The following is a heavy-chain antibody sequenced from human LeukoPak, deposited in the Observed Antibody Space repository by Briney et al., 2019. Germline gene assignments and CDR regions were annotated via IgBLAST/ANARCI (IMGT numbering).Heavy chain of an antibody. CDR2: ISSSSSYI. D-gene: IGHD3-22*01. Sequence: GGSLRLSCAASGFTFSSYRMNWVRQAPGKGLEWVSSISSSSSYIYYADSVKGRFTISRDNAKNSLYLQMNSLRAEDTAVYYCASYYYDSSGQSIDAFDIWGQGTMVTVSS. V-gene: IGHV3-21*01. J-gene: IGHJ3*02. CDR3: ASYYYDSSGQSIDAFDI. CDR1: GFTFSSYR.